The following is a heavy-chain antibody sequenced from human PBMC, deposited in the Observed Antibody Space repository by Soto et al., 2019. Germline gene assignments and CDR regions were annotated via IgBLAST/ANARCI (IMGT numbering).Heavy chain of an antibody. CDR1: GGSFSGYY. J-gene: IGHJ4*02. Sequence: SETLSLTCAVYGGSFSGYYWSWIRQPPGKGLEWIGEINHSGSTNYNPSLKSRVTISVDTSKNQFSLKLSSVTAADTAVYYCARVRRRITMIVGARSTGHFDYWGQGTLVTVSS. D-gene: IGHD3-22*01. CDR2: INHSGST. CDR3: ARVRRRITMIVGARSTGHFDY. V-gene: IGHV4-34*01.